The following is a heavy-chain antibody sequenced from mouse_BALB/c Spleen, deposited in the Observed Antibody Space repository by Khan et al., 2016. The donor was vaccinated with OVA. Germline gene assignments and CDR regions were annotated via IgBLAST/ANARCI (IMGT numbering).Heavy chain of an antibody. D-gene: IGHD2-1*01. J-gene: IGHJ3*01. Sequence: QIQLVQSGPELKKPGETVKISCKASGYTFTNYGMNWVKQAPGKGLQWMGWTNTYTGEPTSADDFKGRFAFSLETSASTAYLQINNLKNEDTATYFCARSNGNYWFAYWGQGTLVTVSA. CDR1: GYTFTNYG. V-gene: IGHV9-3-1*01. CDR2: TNTYTGEP. CDR3: ARSNGNYWFAY.